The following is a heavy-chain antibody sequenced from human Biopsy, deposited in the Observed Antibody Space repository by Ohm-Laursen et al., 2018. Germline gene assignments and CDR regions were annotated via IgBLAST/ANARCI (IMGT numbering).Heavy chain of an antibody. Sequence: SLRLSCTAAGFKFDDYAMHWVRQTPGKGLEWVSGMSRNNGFIGYADSVRGRFTISRDNGQNSLYLQMNNLITKDTAVYYCARDISRSTFPENTLDIWGQGTMVTVSS. D-gene: IGHD2/OR15-2a*01. CDR1: GFKFDDYA. V-gene: IGHV3-9*01. J-gene: IGHJ3*02. CDR2: MSRNNGFI. CDR3: ARDISRSTFPENTLDI.